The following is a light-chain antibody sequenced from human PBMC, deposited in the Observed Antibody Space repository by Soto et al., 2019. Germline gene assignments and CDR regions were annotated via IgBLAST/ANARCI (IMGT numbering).Light chain of an antibody. Sequence: QSVLTQPPSVSAAPGQKVTISCSGSSSNIGKNYVSWYQQPPGTAPKLLINGNNKRPSGIPDRFSGSKSRTSATLGITGLPPGDEADYYCGTWDSSLSGVVFGGATKLTVL. J-gene: IGLJ2*01. CDR1: SSNIGKNY. CDR2: GNN. CDR3: GTWDSSLSGVV. V-gene: IGLV1-51*01.